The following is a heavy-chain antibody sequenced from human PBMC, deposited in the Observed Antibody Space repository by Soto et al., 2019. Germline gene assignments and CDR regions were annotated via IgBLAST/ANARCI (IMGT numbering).Heavy chain of an antibody. CDR2: INPNSGDT. J-gene: IGHJ5*02. CDR3: ARGGRFLLSPFDP. V-gene: IGHV1-2*02. D-gene: IGHD3-3*01. Sequence: ASVKVSCKASGNTFTDYYMYWVRQAPGQGLEWVGWINPNSGDTNYAQKFQGRVTMTRDTSINTAYMELSRLRSDDTAVYYCARGGRFLLSPFDPWGQGTLVTAPQ. CDR1: GNTFTDYY.